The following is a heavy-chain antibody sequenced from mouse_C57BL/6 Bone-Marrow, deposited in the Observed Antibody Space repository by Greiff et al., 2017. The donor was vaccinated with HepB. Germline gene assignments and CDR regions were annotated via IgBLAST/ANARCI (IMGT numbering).Heavy chain of an antibody. CDR2: ISSGGSYT. CDR3: ARQGRLRRRGFAY. V-gene: IGHV5-6*01. D-gene: IGHD2-4*01. CDR1: GFTFSSYG. Sequence: DVQLVESGGDLVKPGGSLKLSCAASGFTFSSYGMSLVRQTPDKRLEWVATISSGGSYTYYPDRVKGRFTISRDNAKNTLYLQMSSLKSEDTAMYYCARQGRLRRRGFAYWGQGTLVTVSA. J-gene: IGHJ3*01.